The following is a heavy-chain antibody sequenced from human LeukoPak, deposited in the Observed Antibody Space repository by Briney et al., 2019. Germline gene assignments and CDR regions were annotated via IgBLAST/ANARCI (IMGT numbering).Heavy chain of an antibody. D-gene: IGHD1-1*01. CDR3: AVTPIQAHYFDY. CDR2: IYYSGST. CDR1: GGSISSNY. J-gene: IGHJ4*02. V-gene: IGHV4-59*01. Sequence: SETLSLTCTVSGGSISSNYWSWIRQPPGKGLEWIGYIYYSGSTNYNPSLKSRVTISVDTSKNQFSLKLSSVTAADTAVYYCAVTPIQAHYFDYWGQGTLVTVSS.